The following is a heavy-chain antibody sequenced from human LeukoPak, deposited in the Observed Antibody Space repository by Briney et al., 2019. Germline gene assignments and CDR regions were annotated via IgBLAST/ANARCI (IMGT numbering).Heavy chain of an antibody. CDR3: AREWYGSRIVDY. V-gene: IGHV1-46*01. J-gene: IGHJ4*02. CDR1: GYTFTSYY. D-gene: IGHD6-13*01. Sequence: SVKVSCKASGYTFTSYYMHWVRQAPGPGLEWMGIINPSCGSTSYAQKFQRGITMTRDTSTSTVYMELSRLRSEETVVYYGAREWYGSRIVDYWGQGTLVTVSS. CDR2: INPSCGST.